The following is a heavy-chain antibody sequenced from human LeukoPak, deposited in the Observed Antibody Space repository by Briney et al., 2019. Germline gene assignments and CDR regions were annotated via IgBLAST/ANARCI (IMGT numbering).Heavy chain of an antibody. CDR2: ISYDGSNK. J-gene: IGHJ4*02. CDR3: AKEVEMATIIDY. Sequence: PGRSLRLSCAASGFTFSSYAMHWVRQAPGKGLEWVAVISYDGSNKYYADSVKGRFTISRDNSKNTLYLQMNSLRAEDTAVYYCAKEVEMATIIDYWGQGTLVTVSS. CDR1: GFTFSSYA. D-gene: IGHD5-24*01. V-gene: IGHV3-30*04.